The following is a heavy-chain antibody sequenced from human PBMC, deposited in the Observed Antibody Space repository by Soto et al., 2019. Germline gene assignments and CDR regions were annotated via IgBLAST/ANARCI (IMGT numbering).Heavy chain of an antibody. CDR1: GFTVSSNY. CDR3: AREGNSIGSGGSCSLSDAFDI. Sequence: EVQLVESGGGLIQPGGSLRLSCAASGFTVSSNYMSWVRQAPGKGLEWVSVIYSGGSTYYADSVKGRFTISRDNSKNTLYLQMNGLRAEDTPVYYCAREGNSIGSGGSCSLSDAFDIWGKGTMVTVSS. CDR2: IYSGGST. V-gene: IGHV3-53*01. J-gene: IGHJ3*02. D-gene: IGHD2-15*01.